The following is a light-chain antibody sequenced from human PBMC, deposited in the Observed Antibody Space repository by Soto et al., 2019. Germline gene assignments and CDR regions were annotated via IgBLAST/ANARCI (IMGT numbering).Light chain of an antibody. Sequence: EIVLTQSPATLSVSPGERATLSRRASQSVGNNFAWYQQKPGQAPRLLIFGTSTRATGVPARFSGSGSGTEFTLTISSLQSEDFAVYYCQQYGDWPLTFGGGAKVEIE. J-gene: IGKJ4*01. CDR2: GTS. CDR1: QSVGNN. V-gene: IGKV3-15*01. CDR3: QQYGDWPLT.